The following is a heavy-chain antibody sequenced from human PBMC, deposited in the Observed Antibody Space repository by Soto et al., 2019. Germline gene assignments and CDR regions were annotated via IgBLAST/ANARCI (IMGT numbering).Heavy chain of an antibody. CDR3: ARGPPNSI. D-gene: IGHD3-22*01. V-gene: IGHV4-59*08. Sequence: PSETLSLTCTVSGGSISNYYWSWIRQPPGKGLQWIGYISYSGSTNYNPSLKSRVTISVDTSKNQFSLKLSSVTAADTAVYYCARGPPNSIWGQGTLVTVSS. CDR1: GGSISNYY. J-gene: IGHJ4*02. CDR2: ISYSGST.